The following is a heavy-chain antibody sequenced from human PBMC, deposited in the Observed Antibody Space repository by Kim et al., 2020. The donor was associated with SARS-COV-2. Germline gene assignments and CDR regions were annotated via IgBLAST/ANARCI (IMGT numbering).Heavy chain of an antibody. D-gene: IGHD1-26*01. Sequence: GWSLRLSCAASGFTFSSYAMSWVRQAPGKGLEWVSAISGSGGSTYYADSVKGRFTISRDNSKNTLYLQMNSLRAEDTAVYYCAKAIVGATSGFDYWGQGTLVTVSS. CDR2: ISGSGGST. CDR1: GFTFSSYA. J-gene: IGHJ4*02. V-gene: IGHV3-23*01. CDR3: AKAIVGATSGFDY.